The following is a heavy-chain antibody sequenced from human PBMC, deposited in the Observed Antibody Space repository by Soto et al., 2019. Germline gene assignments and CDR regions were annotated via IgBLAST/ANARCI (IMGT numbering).Heavy chain of an antibody. CDR1: GGSISNYF. Sequence: QVQLQESGPGLVKSSETLSLTCRVSGGSISNYFWSWIRQPPGKGLEWIGYIFNSGSTIYSPSLKSRVTLTLDTSKNQFSLRLRSVTVADTAIYYCARGPETYYMDVWGKGTTVPVSS. J-gene: IGHJ6*03. V-gene: IGHV4-59*01. CDR3: ARGPETYYMDV. CDR2: IFNSGST.